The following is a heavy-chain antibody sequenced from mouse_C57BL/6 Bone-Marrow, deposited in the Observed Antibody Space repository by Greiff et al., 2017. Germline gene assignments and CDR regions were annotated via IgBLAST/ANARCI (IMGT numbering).Heavy chain of an antibody. D-gene: IGHD4-1*01. J-gene: IGHJ3*01. V-gene: IGHV5-16*01. CDR3: AREENWVGFAY. Sequence: EVMLVESEGGLVQPGSSMKLSCTASGFTFSDYYMAWVRQVPEKGLEWVANINYDGSSTYYLDSLKSRFIISLDNAKNILYLQMSSLKSEDTATYYCAREENWVGFAYWGQGTLVTVSA. CDR2: INYDGSST. CDR1: GFTFSDYY.